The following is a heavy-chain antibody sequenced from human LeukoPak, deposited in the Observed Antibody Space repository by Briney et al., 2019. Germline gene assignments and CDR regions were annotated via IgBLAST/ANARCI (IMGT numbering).Heavy chain of an antibody. CDR2: ISAGGRTT. CDR1: GFTFRRYA. CDR3: ASWAGNTQSDSWSGPFDY. Sequence: PGGSLRLSCAASGFTFRRYAMNWVRQAPGKGLEWVSYISAGGRTTFYADSVTGRFTISRDNAKNSLYLQMSSLRVEDTAVYYCASWAGNTQSDSWSGPFDYWGQGSLVTVSS. J-gene: IGHJ4*02. D-gene: IGHD3-3*01. V-gene: IGHV3-48*04.